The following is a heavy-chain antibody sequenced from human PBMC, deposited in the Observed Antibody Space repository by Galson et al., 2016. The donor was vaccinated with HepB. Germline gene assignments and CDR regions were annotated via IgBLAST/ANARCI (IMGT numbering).Heavy chain of an antibody. CDR2: INHGGST. Sequence: SETLSLTCAVYGGSFSGYYWTWIRQPPGKGLEWIGEINHGGSTTYNPSLKSRVTISVDTSKNHFSPKLSSVTAADTAVYYCARTCYRLRYFHHWGQGTLVTVSS. D-gene: IGHD4-11*01. V-gene: IGHV4-34*01. CDR3: ARTCYRLRYFHH. J-gene: IGHJ1*01. CDR1: GGSFSGYY.